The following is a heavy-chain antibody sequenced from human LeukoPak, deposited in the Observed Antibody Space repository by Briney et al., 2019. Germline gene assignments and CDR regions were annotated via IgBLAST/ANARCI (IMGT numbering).Heavy chain of an antibody. D-gene: IGHD3-16*02. V-gene: IGHV3-23*01. CDR3: AKGARDVGYTGKLDY. Sequence: GGSLRLSCAASGFTFSSYAMSWVRQAPGKGLEWVSAISGSGGSTYYADSVKGRFTISRDDSKNTRYLQMNSLRAEDTAVYYCAKGARDVGYTGKLDYWGQGTLVTVSS. J-gene: IGHJ4*02. CDR1: GFTFSSYA. CDR2: ISGSGGST.